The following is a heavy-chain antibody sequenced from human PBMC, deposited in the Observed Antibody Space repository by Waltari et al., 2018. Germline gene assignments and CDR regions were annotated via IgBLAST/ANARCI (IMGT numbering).Heavy chain of an antibody. D-gene: IGHD3-3*01. V-gene: IGHV4-34*01. CDR2: INHSGST. CDR1: GGSFSGYY. Sequence: QVQLQQWGAGLLKPSETLSLTCAVYGGSFSGYYWSWIRQPPGTGLEWIGEINHSGSTNYNPSLKSRVTISVDTSKNQFSLKLSSVTAADTAVYYCARGLGYYDFWSGYYTPFDYWGQGTLVTVSS. J-gene: IGHJ4*02. CDR3: ARGLGYYDFWSGYYTPFDY.